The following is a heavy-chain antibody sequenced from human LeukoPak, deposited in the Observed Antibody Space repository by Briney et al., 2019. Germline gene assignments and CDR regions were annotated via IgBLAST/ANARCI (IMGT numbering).Heavy chain of an antibody. CDR1: GYTFTGYY. J-gene: IGHJ5*02. CDR3: ARVTGSSGWYDDWFDP. D-gene: IGHD6-19*01. Sequence: ASVKVSCKASGYTFTGYYMHWVRQAPGQGLEWMGWINPNSGGTNYAQKFQGRVTMTRDTSISTAYMELSRLRSDDTAVYYCARVTGSSGWYDDWFDPWGQGTLVTVSS. CDR2: INPNSGGT. V-gene: IGHV1-2*02.